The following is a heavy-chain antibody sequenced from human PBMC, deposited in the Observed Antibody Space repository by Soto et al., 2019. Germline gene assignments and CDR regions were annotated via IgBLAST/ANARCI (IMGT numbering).Heavy chain of an antibody. CDR3: ARLATGSSGYYPAFDI. J-gene: IGHJ3*02. Sequence: SETLSLTCAVSGGSISSGGYSWSWIRQPPGKGLEWIGYIYHSGSTYYNPSLKSRVTISVDGSKNQFSLKLSSVTAADTAVYYCARLATGSSGYYPAFDIWGQGTMVTVSS. CDR2: IYHSGST. D-gene: IGHD3-22*01. V-gene: IGHV4-30-2*01. CDR1: GGSISSGGYS.